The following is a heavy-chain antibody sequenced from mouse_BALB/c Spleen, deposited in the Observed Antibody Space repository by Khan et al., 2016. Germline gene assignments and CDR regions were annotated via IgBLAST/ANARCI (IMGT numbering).Heavy chain of an antibody. V-gene: IGHV1-18*01. D-gene: IGHD2-2*01. CDR3: ASEGWLRRDYAMDC. Sequence: VQLQQSGPELVKPGASVKISCKTSGYTFTENTIHWVKQSHGKSLEWIGGINPKNGDTTYNQKFKDKATLTVDKSSSTAYMELCSLTSEDSAVYYCASEGWLRRDYAMDCWGQGTSVPVSS. CDR2: INPKNGDT. J-gene: IGHJ4*01. CDR1: GYTFTENT.